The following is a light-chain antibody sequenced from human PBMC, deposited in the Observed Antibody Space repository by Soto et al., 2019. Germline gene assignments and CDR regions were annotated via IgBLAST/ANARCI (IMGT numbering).Light chain of an antibody. J-gene: IGKJ1*01. V-gene: IGKV1-39*01. CDR1: QDIGNF. CDR2: AAS. Sequence: ILMTQSPSSLSAFVGDRVTITCRASQDIGNFLAWYQQKPGKVPKLLIYAASTLQSGVPSRFSAGGSGTDSTLTITSLQPEDSATYYCQLSNNVWTFGQGTKVDIK. CDR3: QLSNNVWT.